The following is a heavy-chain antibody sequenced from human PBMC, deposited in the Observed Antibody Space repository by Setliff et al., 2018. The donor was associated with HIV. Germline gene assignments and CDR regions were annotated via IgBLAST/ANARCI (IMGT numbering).Heavy chain of an antibody. J-gene: IGHJ6*03. D-gene: IGHD5-12*01. CDR3: ARGATLLPGYSDRWEYFYMDV. CDR2: INHSGST. Sequence: LETLSLTCAVYGGSFSEYYWSWIRQSPGKGLEWIGEINHSGSTHYNPPLKSRATISVDTSKNQFSLRLNSVTAADTAVYYCARGATLLPGYSDRWEYFYMDVWGKGTTVTVSS. CDR1: GGSFSEYY. V-gene: IGHV4-34*01.